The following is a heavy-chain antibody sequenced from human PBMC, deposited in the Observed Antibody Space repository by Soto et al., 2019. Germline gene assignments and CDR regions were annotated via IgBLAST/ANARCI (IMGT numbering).Heavy chain of an antibody. CDR2: MNAKSGDT. J-gene: IGHJ6*02. Sequence: GASVKVSCKASGYTFSDFDINWLRQAAGQGPEWMGWMNAKSGDTFSAQRLQGKFNMTWDTSLSTAYLQWSSLKASDTAMYYCARVNGYDYYYYYGMDVWGQGTTVTVSS. V-gene: IGHV1-8*01. CDR1: GYTFSDFD. CDR3: ARVNGYDYYYYYGMDV. D-gene: IGHD5-12*01.